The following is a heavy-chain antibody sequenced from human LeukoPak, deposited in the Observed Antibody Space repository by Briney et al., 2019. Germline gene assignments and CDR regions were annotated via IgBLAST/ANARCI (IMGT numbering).Heavy chain of an antibody. CDR3: ARGQQLVLDY. CDR2: INHSGST. V-gene: IGHV4-34*01. D-gene: IGHD6-6*01. Sequence: SETLSLTCAVYGGSFSGYYWSWIRQPPGKGLEWIGEINHSGSTNYNPSLKSRVTISVDKSKNQFSLKLSSVTAADTAVYYCARGQQLVLDYWGQGTLVTVSS. CDR1: GGSFSGYY. J-gene: IGHJ4*02.